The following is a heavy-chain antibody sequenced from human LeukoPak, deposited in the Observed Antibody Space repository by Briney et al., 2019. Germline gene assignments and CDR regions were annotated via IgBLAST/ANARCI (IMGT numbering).Heavy chain of an antibody. CDR3: AEGNAFDI. CDR1: GFTFSSSW. Sequence: GGSLRLSCAASGFTFSSSWMSWVGPAPGEGLEGVANIKTDGSEKYYVDAVKGRFTISRDNAKNSLYLQMNRLRAEDTAVYYCAEGNAFDIWGQGTMVTVSS. V-gene: IGHV3-7*01. CDR2: IKTDGSEK. J-gene: IGHJ3*02. D-gene: IGHD3-10*01.